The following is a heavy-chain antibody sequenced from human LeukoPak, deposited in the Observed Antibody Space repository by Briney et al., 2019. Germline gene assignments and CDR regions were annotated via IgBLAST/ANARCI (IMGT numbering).Heavy chain of an antibody. CDR1: GYIYTLYY. D-gene: IGHD5-18*01. Sequence: SVKLLCNSCGYIYTLYYIICVPHASAQGLEEMRYMNPNSDNTVYAQKCQGRVTITRNTSISTAYMELSSLRSEDTAVYYCARAGGYSYGLDDWGQGTLVTVSS. CDR3: ARAGGYSYGLDD. V-gene: IGHV1-8*03. J-gene: IGHJ3*01. CDR2: MNPNSDNT.